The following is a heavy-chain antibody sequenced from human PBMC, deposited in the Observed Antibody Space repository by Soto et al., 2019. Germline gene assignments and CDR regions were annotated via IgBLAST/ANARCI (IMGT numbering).Heavy chain of an antibody. CDR2: IYYTGVT. CDR3: ARGPHCGGDCYHYFDS. CDR1: GDPITSGGFY. V-gene: IGHV4-31*03. J-gene: IGHJ4*02. Sequence: NPSETLSLTCTLSGDPITSGGFYWTWIRQHPAKGLEWIGYIYYTGVTYYNPSLKSRATISVDTSKNQFSLNLSSVTAADTAVYYCARGPHCGGDCYHYFDSWGQGTLVTVSS. D-gene: IGHD2-21*02.